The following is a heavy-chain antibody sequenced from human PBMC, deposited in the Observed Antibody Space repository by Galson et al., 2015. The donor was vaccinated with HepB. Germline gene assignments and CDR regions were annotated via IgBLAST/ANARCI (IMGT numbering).Heavy chain of an antibody. J-gene: IGHJ6*03. CDR3: ARTLTDNWNDNDYYYYYMDV. CDR2: MNPNSGNT. Sequence: SVKVSCKASGYTFTSYDINWVRQATGQGLEWMGWMNPNSGNTGYAQKSQGRVTMTRNTSISTAYMELSSLRSEDTAVYYCARTLTDNWNDNDYYYYYMDVWGKGTTVTVSS. D-gene: IGHD1-1*01. CDR1: GYTFTSYD. V-gene: IGHV1-8*01.